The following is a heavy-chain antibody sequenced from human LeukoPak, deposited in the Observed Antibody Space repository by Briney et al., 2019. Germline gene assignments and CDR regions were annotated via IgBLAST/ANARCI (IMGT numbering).Heavy chain of an antibody. J-gene: IGHJ4*02. Sequence: PSETLSLTCTVSGGSISSSYYWGWIRQSPGKRLEWIGSIYYSGSTYYNPSLKSRVTISVDTSKNQFSLKLNSVTAADTAVYYCARGAGGYWKTDYWGQGTLVTVSS. V-gene: IGHV4-39*07. CDR1: GGSISSSYY. CDR2: IYYSGST. CDR3: ARGAGGYWKTDY. D-gene: IGHD3-22*01.